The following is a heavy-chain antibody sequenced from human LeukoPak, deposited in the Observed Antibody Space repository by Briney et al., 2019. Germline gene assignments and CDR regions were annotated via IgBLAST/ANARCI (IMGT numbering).Heavy chain of an antibody. J-gene: IGHJ4*02. V-gene: IGHV3-48*04. Sequence: GGSLRLSCAASGFTFSTYGMNWVRQAPGKGLEWVSYISSSGSTIYYADSVKGRFTISRDNAKNSLYLQMNSLRAEDTAVYYCAKVVTAMVSGDYWGQGTLVTVSS. D-gene: IGHD5-18*01. CDR3: AKVVTAMVSGDY. CDR1: GFTFSTYG. CDR2: ISSSGSTI.